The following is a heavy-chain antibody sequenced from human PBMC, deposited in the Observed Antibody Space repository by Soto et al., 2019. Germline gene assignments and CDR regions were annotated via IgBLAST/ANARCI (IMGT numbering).Heavy chain of an antibody. Sequence: EVQLLESGGGLVQPGGSLRLSCAASGFTFSSYAMRWVRQAPGKGLEWVSAITGSGGSTYYADSVKGRFTISRDNSKNTLYLQMNSLRAEDTAVYSCAKPIGGYDAFDIWGQGTMVTVSS. CDR1: GFTFSSYA. J-gene: IGHJ3*02. CDR3: AKPIGGYDAFDI. V-gene: IGHV3-23*01. CDR2: ITGSGGST. D-gene: IGHD3-16*01.